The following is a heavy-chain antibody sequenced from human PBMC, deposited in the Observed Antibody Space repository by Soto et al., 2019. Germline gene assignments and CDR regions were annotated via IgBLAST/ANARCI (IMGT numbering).Heavy chain of an antibody. Sequence: ASVKVSCKASGYTFSDYYLHWVRQAPGQGLEWMGWINPKSGGPLYAQKFQDSVTMTRDTSISTVYMELSSLRPDDTAVYYCARGITIFGVVPGWGQGTLVT. CDR3: ARGITIFGVVPG. CDR2: INPKSGGP. CDR1: GYTFSDYY. D-gene: IGHD3-3*01. J-gene: IGHJ4*02. V-gene: IGHV1-2*04.